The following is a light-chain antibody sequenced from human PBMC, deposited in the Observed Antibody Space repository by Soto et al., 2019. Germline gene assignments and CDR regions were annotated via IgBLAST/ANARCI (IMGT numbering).Light chain of an antibody. CDR2: ATS. J-gene: IGKJ1*01. V-gene: IGKV1-39*01. CDR3: QQSYSSPQT. CDR1: QNIGNY. Sequence: DIQMTQSPSSLSASVGDRVTITCRASQNIGNYLNWYQQKAGKAPKLLIHATSSLQSGVPSRFSVSGSGTDFTLTINSLQPEDSAIYYCQQSYSSPQTFGQGTKVEI.